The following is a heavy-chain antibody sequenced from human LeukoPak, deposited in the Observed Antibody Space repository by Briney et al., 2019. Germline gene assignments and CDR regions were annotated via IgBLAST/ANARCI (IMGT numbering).Heavy chain of an antibody. CDR2: ISGSGGST. CDR3: AKAPDYYTGGASFDI. CDR1: GFTFSSYA. D-gene: IGHD2-8*02. J-gene: IGHJ3*02. Sequence: GGSLRLSCAASGFTFSSYAMSWVRQAPEKGLEWVSGISGSGGSTYYGDSVKGRFTISRDNSKNTLHLQMNSLRAEGTAVYYCAKAPDYYTGGASFDIWGQGTMVTVSS. V-gene: IGHV3-23*01.